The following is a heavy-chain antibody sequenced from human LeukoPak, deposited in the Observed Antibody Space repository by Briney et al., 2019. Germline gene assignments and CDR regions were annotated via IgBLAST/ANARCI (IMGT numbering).Heavy chain of an antibody. Sequence: GGSLRLSCAISGFSLTNAWMKWVRQAPGKGLEWVSAISGSGGSTYYADSVKGRFTISRDNSKNTLYLQMNSLRAEDTAVYYCAKDLDQLDYWGQGTLVTVSS. CDR1: GFSLTNAW. CDR3: AKDLDQLDY. V-gene: IGHV3-23*01. CDR2: ISGSGGST. J-gene: IGHJ4*02.